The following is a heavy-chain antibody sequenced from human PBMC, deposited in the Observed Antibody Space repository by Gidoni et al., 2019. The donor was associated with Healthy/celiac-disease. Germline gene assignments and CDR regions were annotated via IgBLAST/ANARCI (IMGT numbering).Heavy chain of an antibody. V-gene: IGHV3-23*01. CDR1: GFTFSSYA. CDR2: ISGSGGST. J-gene: IGHJ4*02. D-gene: IGHD5-18*01. CDR3: AKNSVLGYSDDYFDY. Sequence: EVQLLESGGGSVQPGGSLRLSCAASGFTFSSYAMSWVRQAPGKGLEWVSAISGSGGSTYYADSVKGQFTISRDNSKNTLYLQMNSLRAEDTAVYYCAKNSVLGYSDDYFDYWGQGTLVTVSS.